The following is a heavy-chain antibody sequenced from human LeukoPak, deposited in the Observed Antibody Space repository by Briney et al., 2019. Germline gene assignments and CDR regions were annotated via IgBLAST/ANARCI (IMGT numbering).Heavy chain of an antibody. J-gene: IGHJ5*02. CDR1: GGSISSYY. D-gene: IGHD3-3*01. CDR3: ARGYYDFWSGYSGNWFDP. V-gene: IGHV4-59*01. Sequence: SETLSLTCTVSGGSISSYYWSWIRQPPGKGLEWIGYIYYSGSTNYNPSLKSRVTISVDTSENQFSLKLSSVTAADTAVYYCARGYYDFWSGYSGNWFDPWGQGTLVTVSS. CDR2: IYYSGST.